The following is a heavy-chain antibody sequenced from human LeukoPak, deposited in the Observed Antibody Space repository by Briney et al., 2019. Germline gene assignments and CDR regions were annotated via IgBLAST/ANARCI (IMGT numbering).Heavy chain of an antibody. V-gene: IGHV3-53*01. CDR2: IYSNGNI. Sequence: AASAFTVSSSFMSWVRQAPGKGLEWVSIIYSNGNIHYADSVRGRFTISRDNSMNTLYLQMNNLRAEDTAVYYCARTNNYAFDIWGLGTMVTVSS. CDR3: ARTNNYAFDI. D-gene: IGHD5-24*01. CDR1: AFTVSSSF. J-gene: IGHJ3*02.